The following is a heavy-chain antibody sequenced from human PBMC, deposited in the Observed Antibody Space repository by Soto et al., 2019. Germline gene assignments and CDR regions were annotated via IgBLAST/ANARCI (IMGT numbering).Heavy chain of an antibody. Sequence: GGSLRLSCAASGFTVSSNYMSWVRQAPGKGLEWVSVIYSGGSTYYADSVKGRFTISRDNTKNTLYLQMNSLRAEDTAVYYCARGWVTMVRGVSAHAFDIWGQGTMVTVSS. CDR3: ARGWVTMVRGVSAHAFDI. CDR2: IYSGGST. V-gene: IGHV3-66*01. CDR1: GFTVSSNY. J-gene: IGHJ3*02. D-gene: IGHD3-10*01.